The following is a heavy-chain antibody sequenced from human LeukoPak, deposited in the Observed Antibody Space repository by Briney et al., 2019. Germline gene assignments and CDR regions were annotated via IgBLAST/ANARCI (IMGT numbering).Heavy chain of an antibody. CDR2: INSDGSST. J-gene: IGHJ4*02. D-gene: IGHD6-19*01. CDR3: ASAPDYSSGWYLDY. V-gene: IGHV3-74*01. Sequence: GGSLRLSCAASGFTFSGYWMHWVRQAPGKGLVWVSRINSDGSSTSYADSVKGRFTISRDNAKNTLYLQMNSLRAEDTAVYYCASAPDYSSGWYLDYWGQGTLVTVSS. CDR1: GFTFSGYW.